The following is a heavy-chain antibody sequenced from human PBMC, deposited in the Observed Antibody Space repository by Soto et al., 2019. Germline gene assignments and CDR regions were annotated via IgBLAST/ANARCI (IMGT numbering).Heavy chain of an antibody. D-gene: IGHD5-12*01. CDR2: ISYDGSNK. CDR1: GFTFSSYG. V-gene: IGHV3-30*18. CDR3: AKDPRDGYNFY. Sequence: GGSLRLSCAASGFTFSSYGMHWVRQAPGKGLEWVAVISYDGSNKYYADSVKGRFTISRDNSKNTLYLQMNSLRAEDTAVYYCAKDPRDGYNFYWGQGTLVTVSS. J-gene: IGHJ4*02.